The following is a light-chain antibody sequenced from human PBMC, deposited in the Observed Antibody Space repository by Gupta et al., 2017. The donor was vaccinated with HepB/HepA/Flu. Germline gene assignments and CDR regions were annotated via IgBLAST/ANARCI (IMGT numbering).Light chain of an antibody. Sequence: IEIGHSPSTLSASVEDSVTISCRARQRISGLVAWYQQKPGQAPKLLRYLASTVESGVPLRFGGSGSGTEFTPPTTRQQPEYFATYSCPQKLRPPCTFGQGTKVEI. CDR2: LAS. J-gene: IGKJ1*01. V-gene: IGKV1-5*03. CDR3: PQKLRPPCT. CDR1: QRISGL.